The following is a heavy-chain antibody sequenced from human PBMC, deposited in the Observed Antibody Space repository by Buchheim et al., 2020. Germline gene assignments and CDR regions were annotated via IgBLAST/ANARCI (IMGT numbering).Heavy chain of an antibody. D-gene: IGHD2/OR15-2a*01. J-gene: IGHJ4*02. Sequence: QVRLVQSGAEVKKPGASVKVSCKASGYSFTSFDINWVRQATGQGLEWMGGINTATGDTAYAQKFQGRVTLTRDTSITTAYLELGALTSADTAVYYCARGRGFYFPVYWGQGTL. V-gene: IGHV1-8*01. CDR1: GYSFTSFD. CDR3: ARGRGFYFPVY. CDR2: INTATGDT.